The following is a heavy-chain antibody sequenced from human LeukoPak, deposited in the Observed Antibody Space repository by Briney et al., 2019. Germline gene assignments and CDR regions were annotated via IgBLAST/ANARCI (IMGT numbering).Heavy chain of an antibody. CDR2: ISGSGGST. D-gene: IGHD2-15*01. Sequence: PGGSLRLSCAASGFTFSSYAMSWVRQAPGKGLEWVSAISGSGGSTYYADSVKGRFTTSTDNSKNTLYLQIKSLRAEDTAVYYCAKYQDIVVVVAATPIDYWGQGTLVTVSS. CDR1: GFTFSSYA. J-gene: IGHJ4*02. CDR3: AKYQDIVVVVAATPIDY. V-gene: IGHV3-23*01.